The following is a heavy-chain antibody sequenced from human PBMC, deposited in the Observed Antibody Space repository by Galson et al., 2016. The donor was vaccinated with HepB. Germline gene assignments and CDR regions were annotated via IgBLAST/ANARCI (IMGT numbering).Heavy chain of an antibody. CDR3: AKEMQRQLPIVIDQ. Sequence: SLRLSCAASGFSFSNYWMSWVRQAPGKGLEWVANIKKDGSEQYYVDSVKGRFTISRDNAKNSLYLQMNSLRAEDTALYYCAKEMQRQLPIVIDQWGQGTLVTVSS. CDR2: IKKDGSEQ. CDR1: GFSFSNYW. D-gene: IGHD2-2*01. J-gene: IGHJ4*02. V-gene: IGHV3-7*03.